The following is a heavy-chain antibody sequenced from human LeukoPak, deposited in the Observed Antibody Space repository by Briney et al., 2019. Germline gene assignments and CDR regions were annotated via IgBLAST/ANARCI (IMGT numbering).Heavy chain of an antibody. Sequence: GGSLRLSCGASGFTFSNYWMSWVRQAPGKGLEWVANIKEDGNEKYYVDFVKGRFTISRDNAKKSLYLQMNSLRAEDTAVYYCARAPTLTTNPYYYYYYMDVWGKGTTVTVSS. CDR2: IKEDGNEK. V-gene: IGHV3-7*01. D-gene: IGHD4-11*01. CDR3: ARAPTLTTNPYYYYYYMDV. CDR1: GFTFSNYW. J-gene: IGHJ6*03.